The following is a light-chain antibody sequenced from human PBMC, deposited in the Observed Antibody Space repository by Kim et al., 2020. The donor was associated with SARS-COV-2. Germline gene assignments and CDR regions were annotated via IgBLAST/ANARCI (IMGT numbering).Light chain of an antibody. V-gene: IGLV2-14*01. Sequence: QSALTQPASVSGSPGQSITISCTGTSSDVGGYNYVSWYQQHPGEAPKLMIYDVSQRPSGVSNRFSGSKSGNTASLTISGLQAEDEGDYYCSSYTSSTTLVFGGGTRLTVL. CDR1: SSDVGGYNY. J-gene: IGLJ2*01. CDR3: SSYTSSTTLV. CDR2: DVS.